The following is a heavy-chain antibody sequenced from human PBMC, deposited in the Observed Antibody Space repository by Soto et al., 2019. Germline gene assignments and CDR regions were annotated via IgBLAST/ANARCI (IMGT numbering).Heavy chain of an antibody. CDR3: ATRDTGRVY. J-gene: IGHJ4*02. CDR2: SHQSGNT. CDR1: GVSISSHDW. V-gene: IGHV4-4*02. Sequence: QVQLQESGPGLVKPSGTLSLTCAVSGVSISSHDWWTWVRQPPGKGLEWIGESHQSGNTNYNSSPRSRVTISLDKSKNQFSLHLSSVTVADTAVYYCATRDTGRVYWGQGTLVTVSS. D-gene: IGHD5-18*01.